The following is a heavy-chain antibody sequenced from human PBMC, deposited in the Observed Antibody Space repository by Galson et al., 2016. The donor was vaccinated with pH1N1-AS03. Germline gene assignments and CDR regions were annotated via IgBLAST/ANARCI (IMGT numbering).Heavy chain of an antibody. V-gene: IGHV3-64*02. CDR3: ARDAPEAPVGASFDY. CDR2: ISDTGGRT. D-gene: IGHD1-26*01. J-gene: IGHJ4*02. Sequence: SLRLSCAASGFIFSDYAIYWVRQAPGKGLEFVSGISDTGGRTYYADPVKGRFTISRDNAKNSVYLQMNSLRAEDTAVYYCARDAPEAPVGASFDYWGQGTPVIVSS. CDR1: GFIFSDYA.